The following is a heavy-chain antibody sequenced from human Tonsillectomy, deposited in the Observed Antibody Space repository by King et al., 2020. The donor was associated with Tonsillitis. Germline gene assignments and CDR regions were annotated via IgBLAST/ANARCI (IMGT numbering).Heavy chain of an antibody. J-gene: IGHJ4*02. D-gene: IGHD4-11*01. CDR1: GFTFSSYG. Sequence: VQLVESGGGVVQPGRSLRLSCAASGFTFSSYGMHWVRQAPGKGLEWVAVISFDGRNKYYADSVKGRFTISRDNSKNTLYLQMNSLRAEDTAVYYCATGGRDYGNYVTFRTWGKGTLATVSS. CDR2: ISFDGRNK. CDR3: ATGGRDYGNYVTFRT. V-gene: IGHV3-30*03.